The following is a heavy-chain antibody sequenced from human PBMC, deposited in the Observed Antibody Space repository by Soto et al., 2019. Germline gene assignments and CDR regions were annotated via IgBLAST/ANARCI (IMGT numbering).Heavy chain of an antibody. Sequence: PGGSLRLSCAASGFTVSNRDMRWVRQAPGKGLECVAVIYSGGSTYYADSVKGRFTISRDSSKNTLYLQMNSLRAEDTAVYYCARGFQSSFGYWGQGTLVNVSS. D-gene: IGHD2-21*01. V-gene: IGHV3-53*01. CDR3: ARGFQSSFGY. CDR1: GFTVSNRD. CDR2: IYSGGST. J-gene: IGHJ4*02.